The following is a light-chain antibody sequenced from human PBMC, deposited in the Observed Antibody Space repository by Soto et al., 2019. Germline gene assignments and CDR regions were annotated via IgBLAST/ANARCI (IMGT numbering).Light chain of an antibody. Sequence: DIQMTQSPSTLSASVGDRVTITCRASQRISTWLAWYQQKPGKAPKLLIYDASSLESGVPSRFSGSGSGTEFTLTTDSLQPDDLATYYCQQYNTYSWAFGQGTKVEIK. V-gene: IGKV1-5*01. CDR3: QQYNTYSWA. J-gene: IGKJ1*01. CDR2: DAS. CDR1: QRISTW.